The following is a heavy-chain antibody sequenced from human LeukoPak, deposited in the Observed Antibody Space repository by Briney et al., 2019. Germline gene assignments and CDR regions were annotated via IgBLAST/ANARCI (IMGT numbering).Heavy chain of an antibody. CDR1: GFTFSSYG. Sequence: GGTLRLSCAASGFTFSSYGMSWVRQAPGKGLDWVSAISGSGGSTYYADSVKGRFTISRDNSKNTVYLQMNSLRAEDTAVYYCAKVGGIVVVPAAIPRMGLFNVWGKGTTVTISS. CDR2: ISGSGGST. D-gene: IGHD2-2*01. CDR3: AKVGGIVVVPAAIPRMGLFNV. V-gene: IGHV3-23*01. J-gene: IGHJ6*04.